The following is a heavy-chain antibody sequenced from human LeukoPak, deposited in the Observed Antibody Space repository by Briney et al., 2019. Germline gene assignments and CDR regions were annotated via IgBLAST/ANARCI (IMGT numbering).Heavy chain of an antibody. CDR1: GGSMNNYY. J-gene: IGHJ3*02. CDR3: ARHTPTRGGDAFDI. Sequence: SETLSLTCTVSGGSMNNYYWSWSRQPPGKGLEWSGFIYYCGIPTYHPSLQSRLTMSVVTSQTQFSLQLSSMTAADTAVYYCARHTPTRGGDAFDIWGQGTMVTVSS. D-gene: IGHD2-2*01. V-gene: IGHV4-59*08. CDR2: IYYCGIP.